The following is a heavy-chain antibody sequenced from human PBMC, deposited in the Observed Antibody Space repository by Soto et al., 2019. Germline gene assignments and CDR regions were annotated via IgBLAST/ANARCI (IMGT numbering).Heavy chain of an antibody. V-gene: IGHV3-74*01. Sequence: EAQLVESGGGLVQPGGSLRLSCAASGFTFSSRWMHWVRKAPGKGLVLVSRINADGTTTGYADSVKGRFTNSRDNAKNTLYLQMSSLGAEDTAVYYCARASTYWTYVSDAFDLWGQGTMVTVSS. CDR3: ARASTYWTYVSDAFDL. CDR2: INADGTTT. D-gene: IGHD1-7*01. CDR1: GFTFSSRW. J-gene: IGHJ3*01.